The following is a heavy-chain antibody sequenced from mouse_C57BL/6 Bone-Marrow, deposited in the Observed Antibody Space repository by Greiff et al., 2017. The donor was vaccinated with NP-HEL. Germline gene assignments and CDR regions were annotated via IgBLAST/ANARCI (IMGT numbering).Heavy chain of an antibody. CDR2: INPYNGGT. J-gene: IGHJ4*01. Sequence: VQLQQSGPELVKPGASVKISCKASGYTFTDYYMHWVKQSHGKSLEWIGVINPYNGGTSYNQKFKGKATLTVDKSSSTAYMELRSLTSEDSAVYDCARGPFYYYGSPYYYAMDYWGQGTSVTVSS. V-gene: IGHV1-26*01. D-gene: IGHD1-1*01. CDR1: GYTFTDYY. CDR3: ARGPFYYYGSPYYYAMDY.